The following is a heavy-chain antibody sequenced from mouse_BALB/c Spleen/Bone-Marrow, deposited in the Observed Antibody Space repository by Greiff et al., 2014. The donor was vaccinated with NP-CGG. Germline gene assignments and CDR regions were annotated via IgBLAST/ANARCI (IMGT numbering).Heavy chain of an antibody. CDR2: ISTYSGNT. D-gene: IGHD2-10*02. CDR1: GYTFTDYA. Sequence: VQLQQSGPELVRPGVSVKISCKGSGYTFTDYAMHWVKQSHAKSLEWIGVISTYSGNTNYNQKFKGKATMTVDKSSSTAYMELARLTAEDSATYYCARSEYGNSYAMDYWGQGTSVTVSS. V-gene: IGHV1-67*01. J-gene: IGHJ4*01. CDR3: ARSEYGNSYAMDY.